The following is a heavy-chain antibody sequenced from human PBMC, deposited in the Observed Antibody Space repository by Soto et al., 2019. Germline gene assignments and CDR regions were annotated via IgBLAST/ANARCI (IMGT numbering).Heavy chain of an antibody. CDR1: GGSISSSNW. D-gene: IGHD6-6*01. Sequence: SETLSLTCAVSGGSISSSNWWSWVRQPPGKGLEWIGEIYHSGSTNYNPSLKSRVTISVDKSKNQFSLKLSSVTAADTAVYYCARYSSSPDYYYYGMDVWGQGTTVTVSS. CDR2: IYHSGST. V-gene: IGHV4-4*02. CDR3: ARYSSSPDYYYYGMDV. J-gene: IGHJ6*02.